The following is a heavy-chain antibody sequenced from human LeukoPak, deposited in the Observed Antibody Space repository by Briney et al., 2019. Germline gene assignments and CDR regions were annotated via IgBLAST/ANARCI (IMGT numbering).Heavy chain of an antibody. CDR3: ASPSTFLLEFAAPYYYYMDV. Sequence: NPSETLSLTCTVSGGSISSSSYYWVCVRPPPGQGLEGVGSIYYSGNTYYNPSLKSRVTISVDTSKKQFSLKLGSVTDADAAVYYCASPSTFLLEFAAPYYYYMDVWGKGTTVTVSS. D-gene: IGHD6-6*01. CDR2: IYYSGNT. V-gene: IGHV4-39*01. CDR1: GGSISSSSYY. J-gene: IGHJ6*03.